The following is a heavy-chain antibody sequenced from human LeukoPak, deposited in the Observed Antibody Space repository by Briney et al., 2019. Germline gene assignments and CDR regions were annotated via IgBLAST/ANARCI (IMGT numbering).Heavy chain of an antibody. D-gene: IGHD2-21*02. V-gene: IGHV3-9*01. J-gene: IGHJ4*02. CDR3: AKDFKGHIVVVTALDY. Sequence: GRSLRLSCAASGFTFDDYAMHWVRQAPGKGLEWVSGISWNSGSIGYGDSVKGRFTISRDNAKNSLYLQMNSLRAEDTALYYCAKDFKGHIVVVTALDYWGQGTLVTVSS. CDR1: GFTFDDYA. CDR2: ISWNSGSI.